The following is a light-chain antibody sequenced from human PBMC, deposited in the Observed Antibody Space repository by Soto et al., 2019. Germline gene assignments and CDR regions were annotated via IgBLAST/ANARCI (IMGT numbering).Light chain of an antibody. CDR1: QSVTSYY. CDR2: GAS. Sequence: EIVLTQSPGTLSLSPGERATLSCRASQSVTSYYLAWYQQKPGQAPRLLIYGASRRATDIPDRFSGSGSGTDFTLTISSLEPEDFAVYYCQLYGSSSYTFGQGTKLEI. J-gene: IGKJ2*01. CDR3: QLYGSSSYT. V-gene: IGKV3-20*01.